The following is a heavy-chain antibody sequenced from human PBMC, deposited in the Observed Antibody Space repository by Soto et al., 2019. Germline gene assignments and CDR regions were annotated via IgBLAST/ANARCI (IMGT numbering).Heavy chain of an antibody. J-gene: IGHJ4*02. Sequence: GGSLRLSCAASGFTVSSNYMSWVRQAPGKGLEWVSVIYSGGSTYYADSVKGRFTISRDNSKNTLYLQMNSLRAEDTAVYYCARYGDGYNFGYWGQGTLVTVSS. CDR3: ARYGDGYNFGY. CDR2: IYSGGST. V-gene: IGHV3-53*01. CDR1: GFTVSSNY. D-gene: IGHD5-12*01.